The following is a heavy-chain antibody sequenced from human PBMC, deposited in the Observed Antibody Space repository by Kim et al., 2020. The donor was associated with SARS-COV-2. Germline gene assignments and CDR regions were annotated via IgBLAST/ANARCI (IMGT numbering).Heavy chain of an antibody. D-gene: IGHD2-15*01. Sequence: SETLSLTCTVSGAYITNHYWSWIRQPPGKGLEWIGNVYHSGSTSYNPSLKSRVTMSVETSKRQFSLQVTSVTAADTAISYCLREGYFDGGSFFFDSWG. J-gene: IGHJ5*01. CDR1: GAYITNHY. CDR3: LREGYFDGGSFFFDS. V-gene: IGHV4-59*11. CDR2: VYHSGST.